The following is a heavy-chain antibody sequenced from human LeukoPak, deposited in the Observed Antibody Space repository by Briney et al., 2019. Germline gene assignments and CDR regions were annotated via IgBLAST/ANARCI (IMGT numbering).Heavy chain of an antibody. J-gene: IGHJ4*02. CDR2: MNPNSGNT. Sequence: ASVKVSCKASGYTFKNYDINWVRQATGQGLEWMGWMNPNSGNTGFAQKFQDRVSMTRDTSINTSYMELTSLRSGDTAVYYCARATPGGLHGYSFDYWGQGTVVTVYS. D-gene: IGHD5-24*01. V-gene: IGHV1-8*02. CDR3: ARATPGGLHGYSFDY. CDR1: GYTFKNYD.